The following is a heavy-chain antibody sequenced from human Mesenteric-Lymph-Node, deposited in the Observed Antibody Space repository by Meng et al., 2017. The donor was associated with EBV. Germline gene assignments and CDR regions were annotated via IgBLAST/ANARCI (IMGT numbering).Heavy chain of an antibody. V-gene: IGHV4-59*07. CDR2: IYYSGIT. J-gene: IGHJ5*02. Sequence: VPLHETRPALVNPSYTLSPPCSVSGGPNTTYYCSCLRQPPGKGPELIGYIYYSGITKYNPPLKSRVTISIDTSKHQFSLKLTSVTAADTSVYYCAISLPIVQTKYNWFDPWGQGTLVTVSS. CDR1: GGPNTTYY. CDR3: AISLPIVQTKYNWFDP. D-gene: IGHD2/OR15-2a*01.